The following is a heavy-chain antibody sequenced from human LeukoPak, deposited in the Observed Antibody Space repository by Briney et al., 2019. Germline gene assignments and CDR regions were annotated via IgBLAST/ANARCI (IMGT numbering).Heavy chain of an antibody. CDR2: FDPEDGET. Sequence: APVKVSCKVSGYTLTELSMHWVRQAPGKGVEWMGGFDPEDGETIYAQKFQGRVTMTEDTSTDTAYMELSSLRSEDTAVYYCATLAARDAFDIWGQGTMVTVSS. CDR1: GYTLTELS. D-gene: IGHD6-6*01. V-gene: IGHV1-24*01. J-gene: IGHJ3*02. CDR3: ATLAARDAFDI.